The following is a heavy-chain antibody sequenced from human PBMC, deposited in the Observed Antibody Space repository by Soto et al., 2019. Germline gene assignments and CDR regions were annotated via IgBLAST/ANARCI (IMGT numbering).Heavy chain of an antibody. CDR2: IYDSGST. CDR1: GGSISSYY. Sequence: SETLSLTCTVSGGSISSYYWSWIRQHPGKGLEWIGYIYDSGSTYYNPSLESRVTISVDTSKKQFSLKLSSVTAADTAVYYCARVCGGDCHNGMDVWGQGTTVTVSS. D-gene: IGHD2-21*02. J-gene: IGHJ6*02. CDR3: ARVCGGDCHNGMDV. V-gene: IGHV4-59*06.